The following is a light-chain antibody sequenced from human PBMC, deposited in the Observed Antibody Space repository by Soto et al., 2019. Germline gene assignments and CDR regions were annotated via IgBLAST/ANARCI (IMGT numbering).Light chain of an antibody. Sequence: QSVLTQTPSVSGAPGQRVTISCTGSSSNIGAGYDVHWYQQLPGTAPKLLSYGNSNRPSGVPDRFSGSKSGTSASLAITGLQAEDEADYYCQSYDSSLSGYVFGTGTKVTVL. CDR2: GNS. J-gene: IGLJ1*01. V-gene: IGLV1-40*01. CDR1: SSNIGAGYD. CDR3: QSYDSSLSGYV.